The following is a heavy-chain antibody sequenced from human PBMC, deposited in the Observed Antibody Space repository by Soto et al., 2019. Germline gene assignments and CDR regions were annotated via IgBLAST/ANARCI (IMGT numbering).Heavy chain of an antibody. Sequence: PSLTLSLTCAIFGDSVSSNSAAWNWIRQSPSRVLEWLGRTYYRSKWYNDYAVSVKSRITINPDTSKNQFSLQLNSVTPEDTAVYYCSRLATVTTRILDYYYYGMDVWGQGTTVTVSS. CDR1: GDSVSSNSAA. D-gene: IGHD4-17*01. CDR3: SRLATVTTRILDYYYYGMDV. V-gene: IGHV6-1*01. J-gene: IGHJ6*02. CDR2: TYYRSKWYN.